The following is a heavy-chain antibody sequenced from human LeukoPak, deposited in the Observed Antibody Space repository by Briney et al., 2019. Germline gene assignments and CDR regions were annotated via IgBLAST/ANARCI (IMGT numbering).Heavy chain of an antibody. Sequence: SETLSLTCTVSGGSITGYYWTWIRQPAGKGLEWIGRIYSGGSTNYNPPLESRVTMSVDTSKNQFSLKLSSVTAADTAVYYCATGRDADSARGYYDMDVWGQGTTVTVSS. D-gene: IGHD5-24*01. CDR2: IYSGGST. CDR1: GGSITGYY. V-gene: IGHV4-4*07. CDR3: ATGRDADSARGYYDMDV. J-gene: IGHJ6*02.